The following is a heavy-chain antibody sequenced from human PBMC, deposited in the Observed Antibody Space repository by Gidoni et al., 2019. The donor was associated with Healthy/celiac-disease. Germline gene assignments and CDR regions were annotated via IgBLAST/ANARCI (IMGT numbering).Heavy chain of an antibody. Sequence: EVQLVESGGGLVQPGRSLRLSCAASGFSFDDYAMHWVRQAPGKGLGWVSGISWNSGSIGYADSVKGRFTISRDNAKNSLYLQMNSLRAEDTALYYCAKEGTGPAATYNWFDPWGQGTLVTVSS. D-gene: IGHD2-2*01. CDR2: ISWNSGSI. J-gene: IGHJ5*02. CDR1: GFSFDDYA. V-gene: IGHV3-9*01. CDR3: AKEGTGPAATYNWFDP.